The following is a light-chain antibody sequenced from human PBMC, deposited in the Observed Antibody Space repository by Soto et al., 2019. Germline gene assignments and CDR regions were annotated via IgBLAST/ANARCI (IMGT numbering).Light chain of an antibody. CDR3: CSYAGSSTFAFYV. CDR1: SSDVGIYNL. J-gene: IGLJ1*01. CDR2: EVS. V-gene: IGLV2-23*02. Sequence: QSVLTQPASVSGSPGQSITISCPGTSSDVGIYNLVSWYQQHPGKAPKLMIYEVSKRPSGVSNRFSGSKSGNTASLTISGLQAEDEADYYCCSYAGSSTFAFYVFGTGTKVTVL.